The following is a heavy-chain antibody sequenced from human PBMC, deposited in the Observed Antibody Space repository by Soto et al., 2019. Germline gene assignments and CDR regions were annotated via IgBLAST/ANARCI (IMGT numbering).Heavy chain of an antibody. CDR2: INPNSGGT. D-gene: IGHD6-13*01. Sequence: ASVKVSCKASGYTFTGYHMHWVRQAPGQGLEWMGWINPNSGGTNYAQKFQGRVTMTRDTSISTAYMELSRLRSDDTAVYYCARGTPAWAAAGHNRFDPWGQGTLVTVSS. CDR3: ARGTPAWAAAGHNRFDP. J-gene: IGHJ5*02. V-gene: IGHV1-2*02. CDR1: GYTFTGYH.